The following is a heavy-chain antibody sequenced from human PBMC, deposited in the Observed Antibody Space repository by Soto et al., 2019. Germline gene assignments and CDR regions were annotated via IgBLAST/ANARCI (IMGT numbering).Heavy chain of an antibody. D-gene: IGHD5-12*01. J-gene: IGHJ5*02. Sequence: PSETMCLTCPVAGGYISSSSYYWGRNSQPPGKGLEWIGSIYYSGSTYYNPSLKSRVTISVDTSKNQFSPNLSSVTAADTAMYYCARAGVATIYPGNNWFDPWGQGTLVTVSS. V-gene: IGHV4-39*07. CDR1: GGYISSSSYY. CDR2: IYYSGST. CDR3: ARAGVATIYPGNNWFDP.